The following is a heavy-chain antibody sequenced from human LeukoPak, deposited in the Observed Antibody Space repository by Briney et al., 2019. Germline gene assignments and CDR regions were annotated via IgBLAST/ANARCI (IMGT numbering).Heavy chain of an antibody. CDR1: GYTFTSYA. Sequence: ASVKVSCKASGYTFTSYAMHWVRQAPGQRLEWMGWINAGNGNTKYSQKFQGRVTITRDTSASTAYMELSSLRSEDTAVYYCARDLGVWFGELSLDYWGQGTLVTVSS. V-gene: IGHV1-3*01. J-gene: IGHJ4*02. D-gene: IGHD3-10*01. CDR2: INAGNGNT. CDR3: ARDLGVWFGELSLDY.